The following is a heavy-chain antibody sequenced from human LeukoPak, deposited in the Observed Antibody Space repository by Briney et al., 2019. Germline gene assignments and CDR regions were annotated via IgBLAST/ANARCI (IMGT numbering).Heavy chain of an antibody. V-gene: IGHV3-74*01. CDR3: ARVYYDILTGPTGYFDY. CDR1: GFTFSSYA. Sequence: HPGGSLRLSCAASGFTFSSYAMSWVRQAPGKGLVWVSRINSDGSSTSYADSVKGRFTISRDNAKNTLYLQMNSLRAEDTAVYYCARVYYDILTGPTGYFDYWGQGTLVTVSS. J-gene: IGHJ4*02. D-gene: IGHD3-9*01. CDR2: INSDGSST.